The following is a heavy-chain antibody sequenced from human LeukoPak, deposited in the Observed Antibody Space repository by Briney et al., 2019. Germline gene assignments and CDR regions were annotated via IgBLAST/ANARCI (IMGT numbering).Heavy chain of an antibody. D-gene: IGHD3-10*01. CDR3: AKDILWFGELLSINFDY. V-gene: IGHV3-23*01. CDR2: ISGCGGST. Sequence: GGSLRLSCAASGFTFSSYATSWVRQAPGKGLEWVSAISGCGGSTYYADSVKGRFTISRDNSKNTLYLQMNSLRAEDTAVYYCAKDILWFGELLSINFDYWGQGTLVTVSS. J-gene: IGHJ4*02. CDR1: GFTFSSYA.